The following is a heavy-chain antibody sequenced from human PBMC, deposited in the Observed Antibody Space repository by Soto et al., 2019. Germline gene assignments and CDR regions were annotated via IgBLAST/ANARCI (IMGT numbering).Heavy chain of an antibody. J-gene: IGHJ6*04. V-gene: IGHV3-9*01. CDR1: GFTFDDYT. D-gene: IGHD2-2*01. CDR3: AKERQRCIEPNCYPWATGGADV. Sequence: EVHLVESGGGFVQPGRSLRLSCAASGFTFDDYTMHWVRQAPGKGLEWVSGISWNSVTIVYADSVKGRFTISRDNAKKSLYLQLNSVSAEDTALYYCAKERQRCIEPNCYPWATGGADVWGKGTKVTVSS. CDR2: ISWNSVTI.